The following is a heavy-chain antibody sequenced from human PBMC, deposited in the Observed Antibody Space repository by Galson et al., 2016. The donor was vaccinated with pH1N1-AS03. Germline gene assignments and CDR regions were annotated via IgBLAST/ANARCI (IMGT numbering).Heavy chain of an antibody. Sequence: SETLSPTCTVSGGSINSYYWTWIRQPPGKGLEWIGQIYYTGDIIYTPSLRSRVTISVDTSKNQLSLSLSSVTAADTAVYYCGRHLRNSYSMDVWGQGTTVTVSS. V-gene: IGHV4-59*08. CDR1: GGSINSYY. J-gene: IGHJ6*02. CDR2: IYYTGDI. D-gene: IGHD2-21*01. CDR3: GRHLRNSYSMDV.